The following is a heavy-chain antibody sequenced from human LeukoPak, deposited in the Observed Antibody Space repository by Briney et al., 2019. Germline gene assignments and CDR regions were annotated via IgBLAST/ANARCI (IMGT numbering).Heavy chain of an antibody. J-gene: IGHJ5*02. CDR2: IYHSGNT. CDR1: GYSISSGYY. D-gene: IGHD2-21*02. V-gene: IGHV4-38-2*02. Sequence: SETLSLTCAVSGYSISSGYYWAWIRQTPERGLEWIGSIYHSGNTYYSPSLKSRVTISVDTSKNQFSLEPSSVTAADTAVYYCARDPALTFNWFDPWGQGILVTVSS. CDR3: ARDPALTFNWFDP.